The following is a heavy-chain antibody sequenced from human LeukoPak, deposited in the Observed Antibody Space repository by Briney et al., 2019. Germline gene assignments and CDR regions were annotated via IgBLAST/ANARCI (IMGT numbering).Heavy chain of an antibody. Sequence: SETLSLTCTVSGGSVSSGSYYWSWIRQPPGKGLEWIGYIYYSGSTNYNPSLKSRVTISVDTSKNQFSLKLSSVTAADTAVYYCASGSTGTYYYYYYGMDVWGQGATVTVSS. CDR1: GGSVSSGSYY. D-gene: IGHD1-1*01. V-gene: IGHV4-61*01. CDR3: ASGSTGTYYYYYYGMDV. CDR2: IYYSGST. J-gene: IGHJ6*02.